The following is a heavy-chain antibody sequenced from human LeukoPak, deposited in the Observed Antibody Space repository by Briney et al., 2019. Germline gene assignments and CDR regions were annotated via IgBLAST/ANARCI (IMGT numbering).Heavy chain of an antibody. CDR2: ISYDGSNR. Sequence: PGRSLRLSCAASGFTFSSYGMHWVRQAPGKGLEWVAVISYDGSNRYYADSVKGRFTISRDNSKNTLYLQMNSLRAEDTAVYYCAKDLGPSDAFDIWGQGTMVTVSS. D-gene: IGHD3-16*01. J-gene: IGHJ3*02. V-gene: IGHV3-30*18. CDR1: GFTFSSYG. CDR3: AKDLGPSDAFDI.